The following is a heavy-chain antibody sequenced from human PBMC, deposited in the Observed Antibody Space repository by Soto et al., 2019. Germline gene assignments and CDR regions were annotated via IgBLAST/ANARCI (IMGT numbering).Heavy chain of an antibody. CDR2: IWYDGSNK. Sequence: TGGSLRLSCAASGFTFSSYGMHWVRQAPGKGLEWVAVIWYDGSNKYYADSVKGRFTISRDNSKNTLYLQMNSLRAEDTAVYYCARGWQQLNWFDPWGQGTLVTVSS. CDR3: ARGWQQLNWFDP. J-gene: IGHJ5*02. D-gene: IGHD6-13*01. V-gene: IGHV3-33*01. CDR1: GFTFSSYG.